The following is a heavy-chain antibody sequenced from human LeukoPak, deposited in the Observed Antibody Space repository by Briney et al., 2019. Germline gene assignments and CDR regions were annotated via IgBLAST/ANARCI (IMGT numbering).Heavy chain of an antibody. Sequence: SETLSLTCAVYGGSFSGYYWSWIRQPPGKGLEWIGEINHSGRTNYNPSLKSRVTISVDTSKNQFSLKLSSVTAADTAVYYCARESGSYYPFDYWGQGTLVTVSS. CDR1: GGSFSGYY. CDR3: ARESGSYYPFDY. D-gene: IGHD1-26*01. J-gene: IGHJ4*02. CDR2: INHSGRT. V-gene: IGHV4-34*01.